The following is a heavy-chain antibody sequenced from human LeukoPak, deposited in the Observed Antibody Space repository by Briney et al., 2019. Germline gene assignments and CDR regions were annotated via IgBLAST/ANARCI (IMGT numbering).Heavy chain of an antibody. CDR2: ISYSGST. J-gene: IGHJ3*02. V-gene: IGHV4-59*01. Sequence: PSETLSLTCTVSGGSISGYYWDWIRHPPGKGLEWIGYISYSGSTNYNPSLKSRVNISVDTSRNQFSLKLSSVTAADTAVYYCARDRERAFDIWGQGTLVTVSS. D-gene: IGHD1-26*01. CDR1: GGSISGYY. CDR3: ARDRERAFDI.